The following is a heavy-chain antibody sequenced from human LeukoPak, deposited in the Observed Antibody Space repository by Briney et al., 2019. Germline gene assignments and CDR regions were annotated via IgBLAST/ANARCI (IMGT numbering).Heavy chain of an antibody. CDR3: ARSWTTVTTTPLDY. CDR2: INHSGST. Sequence: SETLSLTCAVYGGSFSGYYWSWIRQPPGKGLEWIGEINHSGSTNYNPSLKSRVTISVNTSKNQFSLKLSSVTAADTAVYYCARSWTTVTTTPLDYWGQGTLVTVSS. J-gene: IGHJ4*02. V-gene: IGHV4-34*01. CDR1: GGSFSGYY. D-gene: IGHD4-17*01.